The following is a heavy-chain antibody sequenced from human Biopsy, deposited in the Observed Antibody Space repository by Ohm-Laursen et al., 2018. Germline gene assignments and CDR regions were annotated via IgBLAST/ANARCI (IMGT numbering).Heavy chain of an antibody. CDR2: ISGCGDRT. CDR3: AKEVFSAVGASGFNP. V-gene: IGHV3-23*01. J-gene: IGHJ5*02. CDR1: GFTFSNYA. Sequence: SLRLSCAASGFTFSNYAMSWVRQAPGKGLEWVSGISGCGDRTYYAESMKGRFTISRDNSKKTVYLQMNSLRAEVTAVYYCAKEVFSAVGASGFNPWGQGTLVTVSS. D-gene: IGHD1-26*01.